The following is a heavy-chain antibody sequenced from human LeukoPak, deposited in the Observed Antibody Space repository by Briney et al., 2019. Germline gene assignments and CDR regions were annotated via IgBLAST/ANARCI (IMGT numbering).Heavy chain of an antibody. Sequence: PSETLSLTCTVSGGSISSSNYYWGWIRQPPGKGLEWIGNIYYSGGTYYKPSLKSRVTISVDKSKNQFSLKLSSVTAADTAVYYCARGSSSWYGFDHWGQGTLVTVSS. D-gene: IGHD6-13*01. J-gene: IGHJ4*02. CDR1: GGSISSSNYY. CDR3: ARGSSSWYGFDH. V-gene: IGHV4-39*07. CDR2: IYYSGGT.